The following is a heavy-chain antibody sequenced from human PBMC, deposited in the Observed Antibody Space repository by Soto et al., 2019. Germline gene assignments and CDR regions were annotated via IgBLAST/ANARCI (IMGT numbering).Heavy chain of an antibody. CDR2: ISGSGGST. J-gene: IGHJ6*02. Sequence: LRLSCAASGFTVSSYAMSWVRQAPGKGLEWVSAISGSGGSTYYADSVKGRFTISRDNSKNTLYLQMNSLRAEDTAVYYCAIDTIFGVVIDYYYGMDVWGQGTTVTVSS. V-gene: IGHV3-23*01. D-gene: IGHD3-3*01. CDR3: AIDTIFGVVIDYYYGMDV. CDR1: GFTVSSYA.